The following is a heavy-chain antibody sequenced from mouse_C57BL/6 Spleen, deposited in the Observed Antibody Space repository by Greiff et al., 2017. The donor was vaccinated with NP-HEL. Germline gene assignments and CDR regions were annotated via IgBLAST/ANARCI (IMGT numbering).Heavy chain of an antibody. CDR1: GYTFTSYW. CDR3: ARAYNYGSSYWYFDV. CDR2: IDPSDSYT. V-gene: IGHV1-50*01. J-gene: IGHJ1*03. Sequence: QVQLQQPGAELVKPGASVKLSCKASGYTFTSYWMQWVKQRPGQGLEWIGEIDPSDSYTNYNQKFKGKATLTVDTSSSTAYMQLSSLTSEDSAVYYCARAYNYGSSYWYFDVWGTGTTVTVSS. D-gene: IGHD1-1*01.